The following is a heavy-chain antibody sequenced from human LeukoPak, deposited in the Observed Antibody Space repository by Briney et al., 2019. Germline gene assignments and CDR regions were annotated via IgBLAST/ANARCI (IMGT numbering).Heavy chain of an antibody. V-gene: IGHV5-51*01. CDR2: TFPGDSYT. CDR1: GYNFTPYW. D-gene: IGHD6-13*01. CDR3: ARHVLAAAGRGEIGSWFDP. J-gene: IGHJ5*02. Sequence: GESLKISCKGSGYNFTPYWIVWVRQMPGKGLEWMGITFPGDSYTIYSPSFQGQVTISADKSISTAYLQWSSLKASDTAMYYCARHVLAAAGRGEIGSWFDPWGQGTLVTVSS.